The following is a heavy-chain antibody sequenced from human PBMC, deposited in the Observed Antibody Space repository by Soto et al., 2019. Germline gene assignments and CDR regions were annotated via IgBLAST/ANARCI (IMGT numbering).Heavy chain of an antibody. CDR1: GFTFSSYA. CDR2: ISGSSGYI. J-gene: IGHJ5*02. V-gene: IGHV3-21*01. CDR3: ARDLIVRAARRWLDP. D-gene: IGHD3-22*01. Sequence: GGSLRLSCAASGFTFSSYAMSWVRQAPGKGLEWVSAISGSSGYIYYADSVKGRFTISRDNAKNSLYLQMNSLRAEDTAVYYCARDLIVRAARRWLDPRGKGTLVTVSS.